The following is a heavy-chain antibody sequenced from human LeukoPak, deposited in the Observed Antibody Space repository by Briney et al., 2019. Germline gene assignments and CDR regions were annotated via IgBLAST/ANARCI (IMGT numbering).Heavy chain of an antibody. CDR1: GDSINRNGYY. CDR3: ARHSDTSGYYAFDY. V-gene: IGHV4-39*01. D-gene: IGHD3-22*01. J-gene: IGHJ4*02. CDR2: IYYSGNT. Sequence: SETLSLTCTMSGDSINRNGYYWGWIRQPPGKGLEWIGAIYYSGNTYSNPSLKSRVTISIDTSKNQFSLKLSSVTAADTAVYYCARHSDTSGYYAFDYWGQGALVTVSS.